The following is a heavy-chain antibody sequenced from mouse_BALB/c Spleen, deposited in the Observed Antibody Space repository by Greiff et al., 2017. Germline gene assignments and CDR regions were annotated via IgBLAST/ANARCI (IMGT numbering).Heavy chain of an antibody. J-gene: IGHJ2*01. CDR2: INPSTGYT. Sequence: QVQLQQSGAELAKPGASVKMSCKASGYTFTSYWMHWVKQRPGQGLEWIGYINPSTGYTEYNQKFKDKATLTADKSSSTAYMQLSSLTSEDSAVYYCARWALYYFDYWGQGTTLTVSS. CDR3: ARWALYYFDY. V-gene: IGHV1-7*01. CDR1: GYTFTSYW.